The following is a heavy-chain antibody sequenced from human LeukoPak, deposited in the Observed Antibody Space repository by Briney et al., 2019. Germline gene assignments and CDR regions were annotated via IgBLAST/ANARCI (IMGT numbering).Heavy chain of an antibody. CDR2: IYYSGST. D-gene: IGHD5-12*01. Sequence: SETLSLTCTVSGGSISTYYWSWIRQPPGKGLEWIGYIYYSGSTSYNPSLKSRVTISVDTSKNQFSLKLSSVTAADTAVYYCARGVGGYSGYDHPYYYYYMDVWGKGTTVTISS. CDR1: GGSISTYY. CDR3: ARGVGGYSGYDHPYYYYYMDV. V-gene: IGHV4-59*01. J-gene: IGHJ6*03.